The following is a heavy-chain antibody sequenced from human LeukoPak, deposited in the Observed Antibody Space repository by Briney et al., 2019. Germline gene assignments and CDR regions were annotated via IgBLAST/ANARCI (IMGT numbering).Heavy chain of an antibody. J-gene: IGHJ4*02. Sequence: SETLSLTCTVSGGSISSYYWSWIRQPPGKGLEWFGYIYYSGSTNYNPSLKSRVTISVDTSKNQFSLKLSSVTAADTAVYYCAREYYYGSGSYPYWGQGTLVTVSS. CDR1: GGSISSYY. CDR2: IYYSGST. CDR3: AREYYYGSGSYPY. V-gene: IGHV4-59*12. D-gene: IGHD3-10*01.